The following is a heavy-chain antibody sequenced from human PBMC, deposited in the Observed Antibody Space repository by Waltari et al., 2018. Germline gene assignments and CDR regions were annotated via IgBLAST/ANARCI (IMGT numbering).Heavy chain of an antibody. CDR1: GFPFTHYN. CDR2: VDCDGTTT. Sequence: EELLVESGGSFVRRGGSLRLSCSASGFPFTHYNINWVRQAPGKGLEWVAHVDCDGTTTTHADSVKGRFTISRDNSKNSVYLQMTNLRHEDTASYYCARDGPYYYYGLDVWGQGTTVTVSS. CDR3: ARDGPYYYYGLDV. J-gene: IGHJ6*02. V-gene: IGHV3-20*04.